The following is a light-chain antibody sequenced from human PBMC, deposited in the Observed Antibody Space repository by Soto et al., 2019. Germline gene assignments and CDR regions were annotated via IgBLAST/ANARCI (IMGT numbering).Light chain of an antibody. CDR3: NSYTSSSTYVV. V-gene: IGLV2-14*03. J-gene: IGLJ2*01. CDR2: DVD. Sequence: QSALTQPASVSGSPGQSITISCTGTSSDVGGYHYVSWYQHHPGKAPKLMIYDVDNRPSGVSNRFSGSKSGNTASLTISGRQAEDEADYYCNSYTSSSTYVVFGGGTKLTVL. CDR1: SSDVGGYHY.